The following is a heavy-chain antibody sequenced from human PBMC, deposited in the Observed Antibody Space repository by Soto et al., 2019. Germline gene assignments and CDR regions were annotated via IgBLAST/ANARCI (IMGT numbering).Heavy chain of an antibody. CDR2: ISGSGGST. D-gene: IGHD3-10*01. Sequence: EVQLLESGGGLVQPGGSLRLSCAASGFTYSSYAMSWVRQAPGKGLEWVSAISGSGGSTYYADSVKGRFTISRDNSKNTLYLQMNSLRAEDTAVYHCAKGASGYYYYGMDVWGQGTTVTVSS. CDR3: AKGASGYYYYGMDV. CDR1: GFTYSSYA. V-gene: IGHV3-23*01. J-gene: IGHJ6*02.